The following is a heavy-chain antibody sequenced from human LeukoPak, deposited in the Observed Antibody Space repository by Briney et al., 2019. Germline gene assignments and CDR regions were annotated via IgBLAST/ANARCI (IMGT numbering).Heavy chain of an antibody. D-gene: IGHD6-19*01. CDR2: MYSSGSA. J-gene: IGHJ5*01. Sequence: SETLSLTCTVSGGSISSYYWSWIRQPAGRGLEWVGRMYSSGSADYNPSLKSRVTMSVDTSKNQFSLKLSAVTAADSAVYYCARDPSHSRGWFDSWGQGTLVTVSP. V-gene: IGHV4-4*07. CDR1: GGSISSYY. CDR3: ARDPSHSRGWFDS.